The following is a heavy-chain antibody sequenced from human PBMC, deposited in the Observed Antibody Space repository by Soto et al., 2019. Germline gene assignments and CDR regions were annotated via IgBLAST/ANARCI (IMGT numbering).Heavy chain of an antibody. CDR2: ISGSGGNT. D-gene: IGHD6-6*01. CDR1: GFTFSSYA. Sequence: EVQLLESGGGLVQPGGSLRLSCTASGFTFSSYAMSWIRQAPGKGLEWVSAISGSGGNTYYADSVKGRFTISRDNSKNPLYLQMNSLRAEDTAVYYCAKGITARPFDYWGQGALVTVSS. CDR3: AKGITARPFDY. V-gene: IGHV3-23*01. J-gene: IGHJ4*02.